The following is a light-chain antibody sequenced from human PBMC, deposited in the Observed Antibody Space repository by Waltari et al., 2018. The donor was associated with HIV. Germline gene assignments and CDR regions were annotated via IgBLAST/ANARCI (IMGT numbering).Light chain of an antibody. V-gene: IGKV3-11*01. J-gene: IGKJ4*01. CDR2: DAS. CDR3: QQRGNWPLT. Sequence: EIVFTQSPATLSLSPGERATLSCRASQSVSSYLAWYQQKPGQAPRLLNYDASNRATGIPARFSGSGSGTDFTLTISSLEPEDFAVYYCQQRGNWPLTFGGGTKVEIK. CDR1: QSVSSY.